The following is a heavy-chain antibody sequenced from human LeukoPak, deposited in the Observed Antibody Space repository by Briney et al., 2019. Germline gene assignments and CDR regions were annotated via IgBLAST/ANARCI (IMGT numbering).Heavy chain of an antibody. Sequence: SETLSLTCTVSGGSISIYYWSWIRQPAGKGLEWIGRIYTSGITNYNPSLKSRVTMSVATSKNQFSLRLRSVTAADTAVYYCATVGHRLELRHWGQGTLVTVSS. CDR3: ATVGHRLELRH. CDR2: IYTSGIT. CDR1: GGSISIYY. J-gene: IGHJ4*02. D-gene: IGHD1-7*01. V-gene: IGHV4-4*07.